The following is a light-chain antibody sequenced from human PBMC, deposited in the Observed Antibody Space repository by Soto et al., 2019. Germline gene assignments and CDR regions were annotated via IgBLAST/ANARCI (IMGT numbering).Light chain of an antibody. Sequence: EIGLTQSPATLSLSPGERATLSCRASQRVSRHLAWYQQKPGQAPRLLIYDASTRATGIPARFSGSGSGTDFTLTINSLEPEDFAVYYCQQRTKWPITFGQGTRLEIK. CDR3: QQRTKWPIT. J-gene: IGKJ5*01. CDR1: QRVSRH. V-gene: IGKV3-11*01. CDR2: DAS.